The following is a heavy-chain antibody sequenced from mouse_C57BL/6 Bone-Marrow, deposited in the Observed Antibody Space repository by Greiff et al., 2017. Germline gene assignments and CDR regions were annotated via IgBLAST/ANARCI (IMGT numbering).Heavy chain of an antibody. Sequence: VQLQQPGAELVKPGASVKLSCKASGYTFTSYWMHWVKQRPGQGLEWIGMIHPNSGSTNYNEKFKSKATLTVDKSSSTAYMQLHSLTSEDSAVYYFARGQNPRAFFYAMDYWGQGTSVTVSS. V-gene: IGHV1-64*01. J-gene: IGHJ4*01. CDR3: ARGQNPRAFFYAMDY. CDR1: GYTFTSYW. CDR2: IHPNSGST.